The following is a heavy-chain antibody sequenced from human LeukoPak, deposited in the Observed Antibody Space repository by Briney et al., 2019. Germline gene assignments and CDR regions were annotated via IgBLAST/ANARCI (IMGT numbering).Heavy chain of an antibody. CDR3: ARDRQGGGGNFHFDF. Sequence: SETLSLTCTVSGASISSSYWSWIRQPPGKGLEWIGYIYYSESTYYHPSLKSRVTISVDTSKNQFSLRLSSVTTADTAIYYCARDRQGGGGNFHFDFWGQGTLVTVSS. J-gene: IGHJ4*02. CDR1: GASISSSY. V-gene: IGHV4-59*01. CDR2: IYYSEST. D-gene: IGHD4-23*01.